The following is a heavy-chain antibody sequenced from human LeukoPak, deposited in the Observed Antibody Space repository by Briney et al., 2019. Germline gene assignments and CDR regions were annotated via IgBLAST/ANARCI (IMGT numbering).Heavy chain of an antibody. V-gene: IGHV4-39*01. CDR2: IYYSGST. Sequence: KPSETLSLTCTVSGGSISSSSYYWGWIRQPPGKGLEWIGSIYYSGSTYYNPSLKSRVTISVDTSKNQFSLKLSSVTAADTAVYYCARHSVTIFGVVIAHNWFDPWGQGTLVTVSS. CDR1: GGSISSSSYY. D-gene: IGHD3-3*01. CDR3: ARHSVTIFGVVIAHNWFDP. J-gene: IGHJ5*02.